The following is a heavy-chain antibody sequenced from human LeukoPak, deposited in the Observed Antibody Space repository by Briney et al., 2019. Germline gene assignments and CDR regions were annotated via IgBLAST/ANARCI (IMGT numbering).Heavy chain of an antibody. V-gene: IGHV4-38-2*01. CDR3: ASGFNWFDP. CDR2: FYFTGDT. CDR1: GDSISNSDY. Sequence: PSETLSLTCVVSGDSISNSDYWTWLRPAAGKGLEWIGRFYFTGDTQYNPSLKSRVTISIDTSKNRFSLNVTSVTAADTAMYYCASGFNWFDPWGQGTLVTVSS. D-gene: IGHD6-25*01. J-gene: IGHJ5*02.